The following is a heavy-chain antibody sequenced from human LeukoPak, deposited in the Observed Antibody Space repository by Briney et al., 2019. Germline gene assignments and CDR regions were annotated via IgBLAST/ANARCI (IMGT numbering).Heavy chain of an antibody. V-gene: IGHV3-66*01. J-gene: IGHJ4*02. CDR2: IYSGGST. Sequence: GGSLRLSCAASEFSVGSNYMTWVRQAPGKGLEWVSLIYSGGSTYYADSVKGRFTISRDNSKNTLYLQMNSLRAEDTAVYYCAKDSSGGSSYFDYWGQGTLVTVSS. CDR3: AKDSSGGSSYFDY. CDR1: EFSVGSNY. D-gene: IGHD1-26*01.